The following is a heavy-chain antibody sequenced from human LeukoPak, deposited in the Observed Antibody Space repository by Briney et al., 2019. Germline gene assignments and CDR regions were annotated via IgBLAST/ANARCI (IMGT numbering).Heavy chain of an antibody. Sequence: GGSLRLSCSASGFTFSSYWMSWVRQAPGKGLEWVANIKQDGSEKYYVDSVKGRFTISRDNAKNSLYLQMNSLRAEDTAVYYCARVRGSSYFDYWGQGTLVTVSS. J-gene: IGHJ4*02. V-gene: IGHV3-7*01. D-gene: IGHD6-6*01. CDR2: IKQDGSEK. CDR1: GFTFSSYW. CDR3: ARVRGSSYFDY.